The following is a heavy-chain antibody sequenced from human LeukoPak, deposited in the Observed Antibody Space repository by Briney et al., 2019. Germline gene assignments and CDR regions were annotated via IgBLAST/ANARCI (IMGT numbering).Heavy chain of an antibody. J-gene: IGHJ4*02. D-gene: IGHD4-23*01. CDR3: ARGEGLVTDFDY. Sequence: PGGSLRLSCAASGFTFSSYAMHWARQAPGKGLEWVAVISYDGSDKYYADSVKGRFTISRDNSKNTLYLQMNSLRAEDTAVYYCARGEGLVTDFDYWGQGTLVTVSS. CDR2: ISYDGSDK. CDR1: GFTFSSYA. V-gene: IGHV3-30*04.